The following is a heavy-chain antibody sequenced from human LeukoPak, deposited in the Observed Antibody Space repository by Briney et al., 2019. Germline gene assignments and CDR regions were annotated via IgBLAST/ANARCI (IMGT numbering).Heavy chain of an antibody. D-gene: IGHD6-19*01. J-gene: IGHJ3*02. V-gene: IGHV3-7*01. CDR1: GFTFSTYG. CDR3: ARDDGIAVAGTDAFDI. CDR2: IKQDGSEK. Sequence: GGSLRLSCAASGFTFSTYGMSWVRQAPGKGLEWVANIKQDGSEKYYVDSVKGRFTISRDNAKNSLYLQMNSLRAEDTAVYYCARDDGIAVAGTDAFDIWGQGTMVTVSS.